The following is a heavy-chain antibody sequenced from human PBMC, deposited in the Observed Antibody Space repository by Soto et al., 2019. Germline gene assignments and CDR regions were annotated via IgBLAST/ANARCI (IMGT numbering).Heavy chain of an antibody. CDR1: GFTFSSYG. J-gene: IGHJ6*02. CDR2: ISYDGSNK. Sequence: QVQLVESGGGVVQPGRSLRLSCAASGFTFSSYGMHWVRQAPGQGLEGVAVISYDGSNKYYADSVKGRFTISRDNSTNTLYLQMNSLRAEDTAVYYCAKDRGVVDTAMVPRYYYYGMDVWGQGTTVTVSS. D-gene: IGHD5-18*01. V-gene: IGHV3-30*18. CDR3: AKDRGVVDTAMVPRYYYYGMDV.